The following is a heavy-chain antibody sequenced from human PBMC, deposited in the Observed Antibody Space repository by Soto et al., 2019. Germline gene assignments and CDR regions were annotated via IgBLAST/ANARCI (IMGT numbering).Heavy chain of an antibody. CDR3: ARAETTVVPTDWLDP. D-gene: IGHD4-17*01. J-gene: IGHJ5*02. CDR2: IYYSGST. Sequence: TLSLTCTVSVGAISSYYWSWIRHPPGKGLEWIGYIYYSGSTNYNPSLKSRVTISVDTSKNQFSLKLSSVTAADTAVYYCARAETTVVPTDWLDPWAQGTLVTVSS. V-gene: IGHV4-59*01. CDR1: VGAISSYY.